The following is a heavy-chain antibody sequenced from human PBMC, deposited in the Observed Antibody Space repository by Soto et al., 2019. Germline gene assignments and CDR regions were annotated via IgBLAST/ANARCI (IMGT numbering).Heavy chain of an antibody. D-gene: IGHD2-21*02. CDR2: IIPILGIA. CDR1: GGTFSSYT. CDR3: ARLVVVTANTRDTFDY. V-gene: IGHV1-69*02. Sequence: SVKVSCKASGGTFSSYTISWVRQAPGQGLEWMGRIIPILGIANYAQKFQGRVTITADKSTSTAYMELSSLRSEDTAVYYCARLVVVTANTRDTFDYWGQGTLVTVSS. J-gene: IGHJ4*02.